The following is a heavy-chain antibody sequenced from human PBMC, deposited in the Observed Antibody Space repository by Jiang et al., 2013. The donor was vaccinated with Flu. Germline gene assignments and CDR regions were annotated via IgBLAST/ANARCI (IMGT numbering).Heavy chain of an antibody. Sequence: SLRISCKGSGYSFSSHWISWVRQMTRERPGVEWGGLILVTLIPTTAVLQGHVTISADKSISTAYLQWSSLKASDTAMYYCAEGDNDDSSFPSDPWGRGNPGHRLL. J-gene: IGHJ5*02. D-gene: IGHD3-22*01. CDR1: GYSFSSHW. CDR2: LILVTLIP. CDR3: AEGDNDDSSFPSDP. V-gene: IGHV5-10-1*01.